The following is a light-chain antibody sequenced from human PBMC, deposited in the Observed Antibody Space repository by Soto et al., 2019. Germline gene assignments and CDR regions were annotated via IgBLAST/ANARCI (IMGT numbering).Light chain of an antibody. Sequence: DIQMTQSPSSLSASVGDRVTITCRASQSISSYLNWYQQKPGKAPKLLIYAASSLQSGDPSRFSGSGSGTDFTLTISSLQPEDFATYYCQQSYSTPYTCGQGTKLEIK. CDR1: QSISSY. CDR2: AAS. CDR3: QQSYSTPYT. V-gene: IGKV1-39*01. J-gene: IGKJ2*01.